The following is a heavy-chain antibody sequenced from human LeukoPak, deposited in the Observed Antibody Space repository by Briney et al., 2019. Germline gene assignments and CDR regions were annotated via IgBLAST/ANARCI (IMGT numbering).Heavy chain of an antibody. CDR2: ISGSGGAGT. V-gene: IGHV3-23*01. CDR3: VKDRGGSPFYGMDV. J-gene: IGHJ6*02. Sequence: GGSLRPSCAGSGFTFSSYAMSWVRQAPGKGLEWVSTISGSGGAGTYYADSVKGRFTVSRDNSRNTLYLPMNSLRAEDTAVYYCVKDRGGSPFYGMDVWGQGTTVTVSS. CDR1: GFTFSSYA. D-gene: IGHD1-26*01.